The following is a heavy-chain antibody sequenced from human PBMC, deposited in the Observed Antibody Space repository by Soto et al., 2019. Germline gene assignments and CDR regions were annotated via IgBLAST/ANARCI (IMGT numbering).Heavy chain of an antibody. CDR2: IIPILGIA. CDR3: VRQGASYYDFCSGYYTGIENGDYYYYYMDV. J-gene: IGHJ6*03. Sequence: QVQLVQSGAEVKKPGSSVKVSCKASGGTFSSYTISWVRQAPGQGLEWMGRIIPILGIANYAQKFQGRVTITADKSTSTAYMELSSLTSEDTAVYYCVRQGASYYDFCSGYYTGIENGDYYYYYMDVWGKGNTVTVSS. D-gene: IGHD3-3*01. V-gene: IGHV1-69*02. CDR1: GGTFSSYT.